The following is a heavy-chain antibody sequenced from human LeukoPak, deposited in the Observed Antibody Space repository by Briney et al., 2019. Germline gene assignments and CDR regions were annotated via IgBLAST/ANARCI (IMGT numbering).Heavy chain of an antibody. V-gene: IGHV3-49*04. CDR3: TSTSDWKEAAAGTNLDY. J-gene: IGHJ4*02. CDR1: GFTFGDYA. CDR2: IRSKAYGGTT. D-gene: IGHD6-13*01. Sequence: PGGSLRLSCTASGFTFGDYAMSWVRQAPGKGLEWVGFIRSKAYGGTTEYAASVKGRFTISRDDSKSIAYLQMNSLKTEDTAVYYCTSTSDWKEAAAGTNLDYWGQGTLVTVSS.